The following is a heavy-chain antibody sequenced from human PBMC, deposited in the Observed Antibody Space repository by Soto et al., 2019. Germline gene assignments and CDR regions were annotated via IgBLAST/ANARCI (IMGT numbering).Heavy chain of an antibody. Sequence: PSETLSLTCAVSGGSISSSNWWSWVRQPPGKGLEWIGEIYHSGSTNYNPSLKSRVTISVDKSKNQFSLKLSSVTAADTAVYYFARVGITGTTTYYYYYGMDVWGQGTTVT. D-gene: IGHD1-20*01. CDR2: IYHSGST. CDR3: ARVGITGTTTYYYYYGMDV. J-gene: IGHJ6*02. V-gene: IGHV4-4*02. CDR1: GGSISSSNW.